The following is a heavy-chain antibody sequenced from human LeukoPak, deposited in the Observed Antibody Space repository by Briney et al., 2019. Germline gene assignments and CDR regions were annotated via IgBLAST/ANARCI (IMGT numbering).Heavy chain of an antibody. J-gene: IGHJ4*02. V-gene: IGHV4-34*01. CDR1: GGSFSGYY. CDR3: ARRVVATSNFDY. CDR2: INHSGST. Sequence: SETLSLTCAVYGGSFSGYYWSWIRQPPGKGLEWIGEINHSGSTNYNPSLKSRVTISVDTSKNQFPLKLSSVTAADTAVYYCARRVVATSNFDYWGQGTLVTVSS. D-gene: IGHD5-12*01.